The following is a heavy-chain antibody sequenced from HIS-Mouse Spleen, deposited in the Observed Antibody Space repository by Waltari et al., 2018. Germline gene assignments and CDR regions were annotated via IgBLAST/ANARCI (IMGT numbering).Heavy chain of an antibody. CDR1: GFTFSSYA. D-gene: IGHD3-10*01. CDR3: ARGASGSGSQWYFDY. Sequence: QVQLVESGGGVVQPGRSLRLSCAASGFTFSSYAMPWVLQATGKGLEWVAVISYDGSNKYYADSVKGRFTNSRDNSKNTLYLQMNSLRAEDTAVYYCARGASGSGSQWYFDYWGQGTLVTVSS. V-gene: IGHV3-30*04. J-gene: IGHJ4*02. CDR2: ISYDGSNK.